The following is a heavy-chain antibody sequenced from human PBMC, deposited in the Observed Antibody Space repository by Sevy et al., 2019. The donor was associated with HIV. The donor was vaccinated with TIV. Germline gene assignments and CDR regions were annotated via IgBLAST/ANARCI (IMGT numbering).Heavy chain of an antibody. CDR2: INHSGST. D-gene: IGHD6-13*01. V-gene: IGHV4-34*01. CDR3: ARKENLAAGAKRNAFDI. CDR1: GGSFSGYS. Sequence: SETLSLTRAVYGGSFSGYSWTWIRQPPAKGLEWIGEINHSGSTNYNPSLKSRVTISVDTSKNQFFLKLSSVTAADTAVYYCARKENLAAGAKRNAFDIWGQGTMVTVSS. J-gene: IGHJ3*02.